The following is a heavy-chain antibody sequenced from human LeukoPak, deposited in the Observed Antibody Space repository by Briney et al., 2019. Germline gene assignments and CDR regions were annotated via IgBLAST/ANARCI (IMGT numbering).Heavy chain of an antibody. D-gene: IGHD6-13*01. CDR3: ARDHSSSWYAAGAFDI. CDR1: GFTFSDYY. J-gene: IGHJ3*02. Sequence: GSLRLSCAASGFTFSDYYMSWIRQAPGKGLEWVSYISSSSSYTNYADSVKGRSTIPRDNAKNSLYLQMNSLRAEDTAVYYCARDHSSSWYAAGAFDIWGQGTMVTVSS. CDR2: ISSSSSYT. V-gene: IGHV3-11*06.